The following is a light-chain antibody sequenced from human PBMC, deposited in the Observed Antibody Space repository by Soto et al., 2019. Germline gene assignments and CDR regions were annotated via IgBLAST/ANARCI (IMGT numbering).Light chain of an antibody. Sequence: ELTQPPSVSVAPGQTARMTCGGNNIGGKSVHWYQQRPGQAPALVVYDDTDRPSGIPERFSGSNSGNTATLTISRVEAGDEAHYYCEVWDRGSAYVFGTGTKVTV. CDR1: NIGGKS. J-gene: IGLJ1*01. CDR2: DDT. V-gene: IGLV3-21*02. CDR3: EVWDRGSAYV.